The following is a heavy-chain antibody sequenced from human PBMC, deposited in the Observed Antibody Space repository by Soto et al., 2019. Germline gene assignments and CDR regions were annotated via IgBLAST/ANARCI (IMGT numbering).Heavy chain of an antibody. CDR3: VWLWFDP. V-gene: IGHV3-30*03. Sequence: QVVLVESGGAVVQPGRSLRLSCAASGFTFSMHWVRQAPGKGLEWVAVISYDGGDKFYADFVKGRFTISRDNSEHTLXXXXXXXXXXXXXXLEHVWLWFDPWGQGTVVTVSS. J-gene: IGHJ5*02. CDR1: GFTFS. CDR2: ISYDGGDK. D-gene: IGHD3-3*01.